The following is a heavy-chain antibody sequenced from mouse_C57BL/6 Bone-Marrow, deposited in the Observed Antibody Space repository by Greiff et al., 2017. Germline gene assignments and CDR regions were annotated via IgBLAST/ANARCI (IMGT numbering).Heavy chain of an antibody. J-gene: IGHJ4*01. Sequence: QVQLQQPGAELVRPGSSVKLSCKASGYTFTSYWMDWVKQRPGQGLEWIGNIYPSDSETHYNQKFKDKATLTVDKSSSTAYMQLSSLTSEDSAVYYCARAPGAMDYCGQGTSVTVSS. CDR1: GYTFTSYW. CDR3: ARAPGAMDY. V-gene: IGHV1-61*01. CDR2: IYPSDSET.